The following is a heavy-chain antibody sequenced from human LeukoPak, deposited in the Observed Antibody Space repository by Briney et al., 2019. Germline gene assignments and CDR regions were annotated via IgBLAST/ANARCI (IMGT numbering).Heavy chain of an antibody. CDR1: GFTFSNYW. CDR2: INRDGSTT. V-gene: IGHV3-74*03. CDR3: ARGKKSGESSEIDY. Sequence: GGSLRLSCAASGFTFSNYWVHWVRQAPGKGLVWVSRINRDGSTTKYADSVKGRFTVSRDNAKNTPNLQMNSLRAEDTAVYYCARGKKSGESSEIDYWGQGTLVTVSS. J-gene: IGHJ4*02. D-gene: IGHD3-10*01.